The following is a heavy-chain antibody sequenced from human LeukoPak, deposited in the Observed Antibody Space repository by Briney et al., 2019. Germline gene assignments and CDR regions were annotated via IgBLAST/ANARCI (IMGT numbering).Heavy chain of an antibody. CDR3: ARALGLQITNEEWFDP. CDR1: GGSFSGYY. Sequence: PSETLSLTCAVYGGSFSGYYWSWIRQPPGKGLEWTGEINHSGSTNYNPSLKSRVTISVDTSKNQFSLKLSSVTAADTAVYYCARALGLQITNEEWFDPWGQGTLVTVSS. V-gene: IGHV4-34*01. D-gene: IGHD4-11*01. CDR2: INHSGST. J-gene: IGHJ5*02.